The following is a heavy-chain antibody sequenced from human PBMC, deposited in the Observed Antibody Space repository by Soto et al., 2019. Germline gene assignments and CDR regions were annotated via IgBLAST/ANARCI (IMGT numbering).Heavy chain of an antibody. Sequence: VQLVESGGGLVKPGGSLRLSCVVSGFTFSSYGMHWVRQAPGKGLEWVAVISYDGSNKYYADSVKGRFTISRDNSKNTLYLQMNSLRAEDTAVYYCAKDRWVGSSGWYYWYFDLWGRGTLVTVSS. CDR1: GFTFSSYG. CDR3: AKDRWVGSSGWYYWYFDL. CDR2: ISYDGSNK. V-gene: IGHV3-30*18. D-gene: IGHD6-19*01. J-gene: IGHJ2*01.